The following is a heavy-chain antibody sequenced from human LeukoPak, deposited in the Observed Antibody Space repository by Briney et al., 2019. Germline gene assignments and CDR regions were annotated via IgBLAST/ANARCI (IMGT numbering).Heavy chain of an antibody. CDR1: GYTFTVYY. D-gene: IGHD3-10*01. CDR2: INPNSGGT. V-gene: IGHV1-2*02. J-gene: IGHJ6*02. Sequence: ASVKVSCKASGYTFTVYYMHWVRQAPGQGLEWMGWINPNSGGTNYAQKFQGRVTMTRDTSISTAYMELSRLRSDDTAVYYCARDLPPYYYGSGGEENGMDVWGQGTTVTVSS. CDR3: ARDLPPYYYGSGGEENGMDV.